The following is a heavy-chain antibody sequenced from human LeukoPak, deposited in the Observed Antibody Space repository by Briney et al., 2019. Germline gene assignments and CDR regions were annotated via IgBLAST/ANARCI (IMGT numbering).Heavy chain of an antibody. CDR2: ISYDGSNK. CDR1: GFTFSSYA. Sequence: GGSLRLSCAASGFTFSSYAMHWVRQAPGKGLEWVAVISYDGSNKYYADSVKGRFTISRDNSKNTLYLQMNSLRAEDTAVYYCAGDLHGRFDYWGQGTLVTVSS. J-gene: IGHJ4*02. V-gene: IGHV3-30*04. CDR3: AGDLHGRFDY.